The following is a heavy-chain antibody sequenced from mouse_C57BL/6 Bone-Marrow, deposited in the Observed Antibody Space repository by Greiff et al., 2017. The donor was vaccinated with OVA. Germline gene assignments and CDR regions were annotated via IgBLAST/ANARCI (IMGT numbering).Heavy chain of an antibody. V-gene: IGHV1-81*01. J-gene: IGHJ3*01. CDR3: ARQLRLRRFAY. CDR2: IYPRSGNT. Sequence: VQLQESGAELARPGASVKLSCKASGYTFTSYGISWVKQRPGQGLEWIGEIYPRSGNTYYNEKFKGKATLTADKSSSTAYMELRSLTSEDSAVFFCARQLRLRRFAYWGQGTLVTVSA. CDR1: GYTFTSYG. D-gene: IGHD3-2*02.